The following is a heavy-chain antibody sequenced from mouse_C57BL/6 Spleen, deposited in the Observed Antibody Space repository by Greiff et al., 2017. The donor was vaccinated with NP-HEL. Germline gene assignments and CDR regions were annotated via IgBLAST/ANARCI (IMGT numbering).Heavy chain of an antibody. Sequence: VKLVESGPGLVAPSQSLSITCTVSGFSLTSYAISWVRQPPGKGLEWLGVIWTGGGTNYNSALKSRLSISKDNSKSQVFLKMNSRQTDDTARYYCDRNRAYGSTPWYFDVWGTGTTVTVSS. D-gene: IGHD1-1*01. CDR1: GFSLTSYA. V-gene: IGHV2-9-1*01. J-gene: IGHJ1*03. CDR3: DRNRAYGSTPWYFDV. CDR2: IWTGGGT.